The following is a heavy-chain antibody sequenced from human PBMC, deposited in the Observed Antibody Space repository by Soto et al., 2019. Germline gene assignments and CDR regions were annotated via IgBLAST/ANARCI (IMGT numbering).Heavy chain of an antibody. CDR3: AKRSSAWPGYFDY. J-gene: IGHJ4*02. Sequence: EVQLLESGGGLVQPGGSLRLSCAASGCTFSNYAMGWVRQAPGRGLEWVSITRGNGISTYYADSVKGRFTTTRDNSKNTLFLQMNSLGAEDTAIYYCAKRSSAWPGYFDYWGQGTVVTVSS. D-gene: IGHD6-19*01. V-gene: IGHV3-23*01. CDR2: TRGNGIST. CDR1: GCTFSNYA.